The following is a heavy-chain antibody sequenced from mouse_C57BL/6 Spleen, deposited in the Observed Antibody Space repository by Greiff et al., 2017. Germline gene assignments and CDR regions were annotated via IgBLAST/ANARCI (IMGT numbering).Heavy chain of an antibody. J-gene: IGHJ4*01. CDR1: GYAFSSSW. Sequence: QVQLQQSGPELVKPGASVKISCKASGYAFSSSWMNWVKQRPGKGLEWIGRIYPGDGDTNYNGKFKGKATLTTDNSSRTAYMQLSSLTSEDSAVCFCAREGVAMDYWGQGTSVTVSS. CDR3: AREGVAMDY. CDR2: IYPGDGDT. V-gene: IGHV1-82*01.